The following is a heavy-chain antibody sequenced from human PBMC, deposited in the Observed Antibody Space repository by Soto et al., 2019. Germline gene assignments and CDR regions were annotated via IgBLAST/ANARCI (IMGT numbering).Heavy chain of an antibody. CDR1: GGTFSSYS. CDR2: IIPICGTA. J-gene: IGHJ4*02. D-gene: IGHD1-26*01. V-gene: IGHV1-69*01. CDR3: ARDGGRPSGGSDY. Sequence: VQLVQSGAEVKKPGSSVKVSCKASGGTFSSYSINWVRQAPGQGLEWMGEIIPICGTANYAQKFQGRVTITADESTSTAYMELSSLRSEDTAVYDCARDGGRPSGGSDYWGQGTLVTVSS.